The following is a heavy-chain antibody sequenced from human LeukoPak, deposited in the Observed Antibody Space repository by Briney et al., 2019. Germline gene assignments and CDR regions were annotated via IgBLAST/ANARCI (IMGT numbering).Heavy chain of an antibody. Sequence: SETLSLTCTVSGGSISSYYWSWIRQPPGKGLEWVGYIYYSGSTNYNPSLKRRVTISVDTSKNQFSLKLSSVNAADTAVYYCARGGRVPEDSGLFDYWGQGTLVPVSS. CDR2: IYYSGST. D-gene: IGHD1-14*01. CDR1: GGSISSYY. CDR3: ARGGRVPEDSGLFDY. J-gene: IGHJ4*02. V-gene: IGHV4-59*01.